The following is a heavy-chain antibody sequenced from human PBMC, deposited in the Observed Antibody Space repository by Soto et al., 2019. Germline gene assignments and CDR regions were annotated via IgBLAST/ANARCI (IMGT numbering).Heavy chain of an antibody. CDR3: ANVRGFGAAAAATKEADAFDI. D-gene: IGHD6-13*01. V-gene: IGHV3-23*01. J-gene: IGHJ3*02. CDR2: ISGSGGST. CDR1: GFTFSSYA. Sequence: GSLRLSCAASGFTFSSYAMSWVRQAPGKGLEWVSAISGSGGSTYYADSVKGRFTISRDNSKNTLYLQMNSLRAEDTAVYYCANVRGFGAAAAATKEADAFDIWGQGTMVTVSS.